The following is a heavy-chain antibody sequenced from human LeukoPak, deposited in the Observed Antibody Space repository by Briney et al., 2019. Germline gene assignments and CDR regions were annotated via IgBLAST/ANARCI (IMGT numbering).Heavy chain of an antibody. CDR3: AKQISSGYYYDLDY. CDR2: IWYDGSNK. Sequence: PGGSLRLSCAASGFTFSSYGMHRVRQAPGKGLEWVAVIWYDGSNKYYADSVEGRFTISRDNSKNTLYLQMNSLRAEDTAVYYCAKQISSGYYYDLDYWGQGTLVTVSS. J-gene: IGHJ4*02. V-gene: IGHV3-33*06. CDR1: GFTFSSYG. D-gene: IGHD3-22*01.